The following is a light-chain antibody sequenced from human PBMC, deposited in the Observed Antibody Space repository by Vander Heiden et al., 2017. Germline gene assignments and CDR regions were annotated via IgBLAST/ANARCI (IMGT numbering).Light chain of an antibody. V-gene: IGLV3-21*03. CDR2: DNK. CDR3: QIWDSRSDHVV. CDR1: DIGSRS. Sequence: SYVLAQAPSVSEAPGKTATIPCGGDDIGSRSVHWYQQRPGQAPVLVVYDNKERPSGIPDRFSGSNSGNTATQTISRVEAGDEADYYCQIWDSRSDHVVFGGGTRLTVL. J-gene: IGLJ3*02.